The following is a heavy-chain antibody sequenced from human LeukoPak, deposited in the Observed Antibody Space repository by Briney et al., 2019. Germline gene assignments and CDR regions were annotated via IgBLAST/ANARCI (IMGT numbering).Heavy chain of an antibody. CDR2: INHSGST. CDR1: GGSFSGYY. V-gene: IGHV4-34*01. D-gene: IGHD6-6*01. CDR3: ARRKEYVGWFDT. J-gene: IGHJ5*02. Sequence: SETLSLTCAVYGGSFSGYYWSWIRQPPKKGLEWIGDINHSGSTNYNASLQSRVTMSVDTSKNQSSLKMNSVTAADTALYYCARRKEYVGWFDTWGQGTLVTFSS.